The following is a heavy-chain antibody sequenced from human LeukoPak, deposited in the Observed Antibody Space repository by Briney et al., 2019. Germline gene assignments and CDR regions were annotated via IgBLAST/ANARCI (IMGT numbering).Heavy chain of an antibody. CDR3: ARNVLYSSSADY. V-gene: IGHV4-59*08. CDR2: IYYSGST. D-gene: IGHD6-6*01. CDR1: GGSISSYY. Sequence: SETLSLTCTVPGGSISSYYWSWIRQPPGKGLEWIGYIYYSGSTNYNPSLKSRVTISVDTSKNQFSLKLSSVTAADTAVYYCARNVLYSSSADYWGQGTLVTVSS. J-gene: IGHJ4*02.